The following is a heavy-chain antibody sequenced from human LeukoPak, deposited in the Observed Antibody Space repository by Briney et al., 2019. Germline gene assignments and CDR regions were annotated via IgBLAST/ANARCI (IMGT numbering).Heavy chain of an antibody. CDR3: ARAYGSGSYYDY. CDR1: GFTFNNYW. D-gene: IGHD3-10*01. V-gene: IGHV3-64*01. Sequence: PGGSLRLSCEASGFTFNNYWMSWVRQAPGKGLKYVSAISSNGGSTYYANSVKGRFTISRDNSKNTLYLQMGSLRAEDMAVYYCARAYGSGSYYDYWGQGTLVTVSS. CDR2: ISSNGGST. J-gene: IGHJ4*02.